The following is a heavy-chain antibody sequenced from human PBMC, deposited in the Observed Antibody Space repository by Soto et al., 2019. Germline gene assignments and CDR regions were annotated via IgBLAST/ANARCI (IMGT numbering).Heavy chain of an antibody. V-gene: IGHV4-59*08. Sequence: QVQLQESGPGLVKPSETLSLTCTXXXXXXXXXXXXWFRQTPGKGLEWIGYIYYSGSTNYNPSLKXXXTISVDTXXXXXXXXXXXVTAADTAVYYCARRYGSVFDIWGQGTMVTVSS. CDR2: IYYSGST. J-gene: IGHJ3*02. D-gene: IGHD3-10*01. CDR3: ARRYGSVFDI. CDR1: XXXXXXXX.